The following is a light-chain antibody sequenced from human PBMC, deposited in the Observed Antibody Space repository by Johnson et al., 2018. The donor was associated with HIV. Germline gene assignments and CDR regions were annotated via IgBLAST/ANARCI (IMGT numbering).Light chain of an antibody. V-gene: IGLV1-51*01. CDR1: SSNIGNNY. CDR2: GTT. J-gene: IGLJ1*01. CDR3: GTWDNSLDAYV. Sequence: QSVLTQPPSVSAAPGQKVTISCSGSSSNIGNNYVSWYQQLPGTAPKLLIYGTTKRPSGIPDRFSGSKSGTSATLGITGLQAGDEADYYCGTWDNSLDAYVFGTGTKVTVL.